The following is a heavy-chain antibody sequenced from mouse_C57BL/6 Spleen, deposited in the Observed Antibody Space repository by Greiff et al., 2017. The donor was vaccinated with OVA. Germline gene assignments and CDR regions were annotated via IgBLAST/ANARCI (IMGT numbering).Heavy chain of an antibody. CDR3: ARGYYGSHAMDY. CDR2: ISAGGSYT. Sequence: EVKLVESGGGLVKPGGSLKLSCAASGFTFSSYAMSWVRQTPEKRLEWVATISAGGSYTYYPDNVQGRFTISRDNAKNNLYLQMSHLKSEDTAMYYCARGYYGSHAMDYWGQGTSVTVSS. V-gene: IGHV5-4*03. CDR1: GFTFSSYA. D-gene: IGHD1-1*01. J-gene: IGHJ4*01.